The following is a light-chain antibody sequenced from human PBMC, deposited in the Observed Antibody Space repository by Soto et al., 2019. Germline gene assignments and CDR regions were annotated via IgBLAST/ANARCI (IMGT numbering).Light chain of an antibody. J-gene: IGKJ4*01. CDR1: QSVGNK. Sequence: EIVLTQSPATLSLSPGERATLSCRASQSVGNKLAWYQQKPGQAPGLLIYEASTRATGIPARFSGSESGTDFTLTISSPEPEDFAVYYCQQHAHWPLTFGGGTKVEIK. CDR3: QQHAHWPLT. V-gene: IGKV3-11*01. CDR2: EAS.